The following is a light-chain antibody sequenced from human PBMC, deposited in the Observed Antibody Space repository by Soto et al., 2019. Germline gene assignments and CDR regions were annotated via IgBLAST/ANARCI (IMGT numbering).Light chain of an antibody. CDR2: DVS. CDR3: CSYAGSFYV. J-gene: IGLJ1*01. Sequence: QSVLTQPRSVSGSPGQSVTISCTGTSSDVGGYNDVSWYQKHPGKAPKLMIYDVSERPSGVPDRFSGSKSGNTASLTISGLQAEDEADYYCCSYAGSFYVFGTGTKLTVL. V-gene: IGLV2-11*01. CDR1: SSDVGGYND.